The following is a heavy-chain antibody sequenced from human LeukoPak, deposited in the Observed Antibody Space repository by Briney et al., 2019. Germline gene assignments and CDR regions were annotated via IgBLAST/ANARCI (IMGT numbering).Heavy chain of an antibody. CDR3: AKDSGYSSGGGAFDI. Sequence: PGGSLRLSCAASGFTFSSYAMSWVRQAPGKGLEWVSAISGSGGSTYYADSVKGRFTISRDNSKNTLYLQMNSLRAEDTAVYCCAKDSGYSSGGGAFDIWGRGTMVTVSS. CDR2: ISGSGGST. J-gene: IGHJ3*02. CDR1: GFTFSSYA. V-gene: IGHV3-23*01. D-gene: IGHD6-19*01.